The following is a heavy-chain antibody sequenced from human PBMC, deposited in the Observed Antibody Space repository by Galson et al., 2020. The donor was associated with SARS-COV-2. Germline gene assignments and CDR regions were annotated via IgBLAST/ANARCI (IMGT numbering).Heavy chain of an antibody. V-gene: IGHV3-43*01. CDR1: GFTFDDYT. J-gene: IGHJ4*02. Sequence: GGSLRLSCAASGFTFDDYTMHWVRQAPGKGLEWVSLISWDGGSTYYADSVKGRFTISRDNSKNSLYLQMNSLRTEDTALYYCAKSEVQQQRFSVPAHYWGQGTLVTVSS. CDR2: ISWDGGST. CDR3: AKSEVQQQRFSVPAHY. D-gene: IGHD6-13*01.